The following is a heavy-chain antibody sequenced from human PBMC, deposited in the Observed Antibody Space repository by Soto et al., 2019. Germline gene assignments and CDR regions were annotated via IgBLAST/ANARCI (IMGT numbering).Heavy chain of an antibody. V-gene: IGHV4-34*01. CDR1: GGSFSNYY. CDR2: INHSGST. CDR3: ARDLYSSATGWLDX. J-gene: IGHJ5*02. Sequence: PSETLSLTCAVYGGSFSNYYWSWIRQPPGKGLEWIWEINHSGSTNYNPSLKSRVPISVDTSKNQFSLKLTSVTAADTAVYYCARDLYSSATGWLDXWCQGTLVTVSX. D-gene: IGHD6-19*01.